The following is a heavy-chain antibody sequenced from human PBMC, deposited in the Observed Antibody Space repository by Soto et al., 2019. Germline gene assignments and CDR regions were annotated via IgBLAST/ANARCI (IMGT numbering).Heavy chain of an antibody. CDR3: ARHGVSNYYDSSGYLVGFDY. Sequence: PSETLSLTCTVSGGSISSGGYYWSWIRQHPGKGLEWIGYIYYSGSTYYNPSLKSRVTISVDTSKNQFSLKLSSVTAADTAVYYCARHGVSNYYDSSGYLVGFDYWGQGTLVTVSS. CDR2: IYYSGST. D-gene: IGHD3-22*01. J-gene: IGHJ4*02. V-gene: IGHV4-31*03. CDR1: GGSISSGGYY.